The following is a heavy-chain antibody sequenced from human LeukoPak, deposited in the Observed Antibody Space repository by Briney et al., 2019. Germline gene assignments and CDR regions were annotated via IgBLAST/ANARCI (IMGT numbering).Heavy chain of an antibody. V-gene: IGHV3-21*01. CDR1: EFSVGSNY. D-gene: IGHD3-9*01. CDR2: ISSSSSYI. J-gene: IGHJ4*02. CDR3: ARDRPTLTGYYPFDY. Sequence: PGGSLRLSCAASEFSVGSNYMTWVRQAPGKGLEWVSSISSSSSYIYYADSVKGRFTISRDNAKNSLYLQMNSLRAEDTAVYYCARDRPTLTGYYPFDYWGQGTLVTVSS.